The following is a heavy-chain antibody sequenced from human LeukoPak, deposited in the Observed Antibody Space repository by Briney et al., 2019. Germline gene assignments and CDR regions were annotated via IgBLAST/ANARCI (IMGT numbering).Heavy chain of an antibody. CDR3: AREGTDGELFE. CDR2: IYRRDST. CDR1: GFTVGSNY. D-gene: IGHD3-10*01. V-gene: IGHV3-66*01. Sequence: GGSLRLSCAASGFTVGSNYMSWVRQAPGKGLEWVSVIYRRDSTYYADSVKGRFIISRDNSKNTVYLQMNNLRAEDTAMYYCAREGTDGELFEGGQGTLVTVSS. J-gene: IGHJ4*02.